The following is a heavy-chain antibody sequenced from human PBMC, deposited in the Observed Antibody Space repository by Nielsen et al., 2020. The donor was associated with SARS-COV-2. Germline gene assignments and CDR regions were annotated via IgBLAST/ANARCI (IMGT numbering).Heavy chain of an antibody. D-gene: IGHD2-15*01. V-gene: IGHV3-21*01. J-gene: IGHJ4*02. CDR2: ISSSSSYI. Sequence: GGSLRLSCAASGFTFGSYSMNWVRQAPGKGLEWVSSISSSSSYIYYADSVKGRFTISRDNAKNSLYLQMNSLRAEDTAVYYCARVPGRGYCSGGSCYPYWGQGTLVTVSS. CDR1: GFTFGSYS. CDR3: ARVPGRGYCSGGSCYPY.